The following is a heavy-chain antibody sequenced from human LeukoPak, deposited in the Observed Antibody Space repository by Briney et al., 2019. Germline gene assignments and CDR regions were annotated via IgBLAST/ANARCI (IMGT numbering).Heavy chain of an antibody. CDR1: GFTFSSYA. V-gene: IGHV3-23*01. CDR3: AKDRDRYYDIFLVDY. Sequence: GGSLRLSSAASGFTFSSYAMSWVRQAPGKGLEWVSAISGSGGSTYYADSVKGRFTISRDNPKNTLYLQMNSLRAEDTAVYYCAKDRDRYYDIFLVDYWGQGTLVTVSS. D-gene: IGHD3-9*01. J-gene: IGHJ4*02. CDR2: ISGSGGST.